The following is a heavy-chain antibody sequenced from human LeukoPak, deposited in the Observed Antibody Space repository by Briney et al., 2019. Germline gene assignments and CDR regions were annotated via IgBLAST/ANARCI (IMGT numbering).Heavy chain of an antibody. CDR2: IYHSGST. CDR1: GYSISSGYY. J-gene: IGHJ6*03. V-gene: IGHV4-38-2*02. Sequence: PSETLSLTCTVSGYSISSGYYWGWIRQPPGKGLEWIGSIYHSGSTYYNPSLKSRVTISVDTSKNQFSLKLSSVTAADTAAYYCARAYIAVAATDYYYYMDVWGKGTTVTVSS. D-gene: IGHD6-19*01. CDR3: ARAYIAVAATDYYYYMDV.